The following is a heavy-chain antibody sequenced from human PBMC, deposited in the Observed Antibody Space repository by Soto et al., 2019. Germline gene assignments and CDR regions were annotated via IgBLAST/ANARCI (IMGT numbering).Heavy chain of an antibody. V-gene: IGHV4-34*01. CDR2: IKHSGRT. J-gene: IGHJ4*02. D-gene: IGHD6-6*01. CDR1: GGSFSGYY. CDR3: AGGPSRGDY. Sequence: QVQLQQWGAGLLKPSETLSLTCAVYGGSFSGYYWSWIRQPPGRGLEWIGAIKHSGRTNYNPSLKSRVNISVDTAKNQFSLKLSSVTAADTAVYYCAGGPSRGDYWGQGTLVTVSS.